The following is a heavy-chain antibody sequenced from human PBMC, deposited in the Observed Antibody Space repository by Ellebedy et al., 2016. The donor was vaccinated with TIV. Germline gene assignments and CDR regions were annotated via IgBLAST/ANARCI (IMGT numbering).Heavy chain of an antibody. CDR2: IWYDGSNK. J-gene: IGHJ4*02. D-gene: IGHD3-16*01. V-gene: IGHV3-33*01. CDR3: ARRGGSYEDYFDY. CDR1: GFTFSSYG. Sequence: GGSLRLSXAASGFTFSSYGMHWVRQAPGKGLEWVAVIWYDGSNKYYADSVKGRFTISRDNSKNTLYLQMNSLRAEDTAVYYCARRGGSYEDYFDYWGQGTLVTVSS.